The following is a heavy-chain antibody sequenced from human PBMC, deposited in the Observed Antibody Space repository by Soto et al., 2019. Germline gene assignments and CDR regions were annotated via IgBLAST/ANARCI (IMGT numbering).Heavy chain of an antibody. V-gene: IGHV3-21*01. CDR2: ISSSSSYI. J-gene: IGHJ4*02. D-gene: IGHD6-19*01. CDR3: ARDEPYIAVAGEYSN. CDR1: GFTFSSYS. Sequence: GGSLRLSCAASGFTFSSYSMNWVRQAPGKGLEWVSSISSSSSYIYYADSVKGRFTISRDNAKNSLYLQMNSLRAEATAVYYCARDEPYIAVAGEYSNWGQGTLVTVS.